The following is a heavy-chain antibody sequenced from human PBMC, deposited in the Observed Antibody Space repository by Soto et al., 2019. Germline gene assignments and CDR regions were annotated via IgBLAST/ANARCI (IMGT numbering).Heavy chain of an antibody. CDR1: GFTFSSYW. D-gene: IGHD2-15*01. CDR2: INSDGSST. CDR3: VRTSLVVAAATREDY. J-gene: IGHJ4*02. V-gene: IGHV3-74*01. Sequence: VQLVESGGGLVQPGESLRLSCAASGFTFSSYWMHWVRQAPGKGLVWVSRINSDGSSTSYAGSVKGRFTISRDNAQNTLYLQMNSLRAEDTAVYYCVRTSLVVAAATREDYWGQGTLVTVSS.